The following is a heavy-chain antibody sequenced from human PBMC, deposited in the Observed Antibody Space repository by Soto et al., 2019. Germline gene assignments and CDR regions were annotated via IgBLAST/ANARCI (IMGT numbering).Heavy chain of an antibody. V-gene: IGHV1-58*01. D-gene: IGHD5-18*01. J-gene: IGHJ4*02. CDR1: GFTFTSSA. CDR3: AKVGFPYSYGYLFYY. Sequence: ASVKVSCKAYGFTFTSSAVQWVRQARGQRLEWIGWIVVGSGNTNYAQKFQERVTITRDMSTSTAYMELNSLRVEDTAVYYCAKVGFPYSYGYLFYYWGQGTLVTVSS. CDR2: IVVGSGNT.